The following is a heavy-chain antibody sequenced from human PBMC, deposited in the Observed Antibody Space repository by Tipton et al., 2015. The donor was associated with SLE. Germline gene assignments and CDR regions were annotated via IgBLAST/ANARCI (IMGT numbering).Heavy chain of an antibody. D-gene: IGHD3-16*01. J-gene: IGHJ5*02. Sequence: QLVQSGAEVKKPGASVKVSCKASGYIFTSYGISWVRQAPGQGLEWMGWISPYNGNTNYAQKLQGRVTMTTDTSTNTAYMELRSLRSDDTAVYYCARDRPVRGRNWFDPWGQGALVTVSS. V-gene: IGHV1-18*01. CDR1: GYIFTSYG. CDR2: ISPYNGNT. CDR3: ARDRPVRGRNWFDP.